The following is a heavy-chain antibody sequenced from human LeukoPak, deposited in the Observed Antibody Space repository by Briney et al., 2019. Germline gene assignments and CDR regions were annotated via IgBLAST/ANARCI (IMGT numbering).Heavy chain of an antibody. CDR2: IGKRGTDI. Sequence: PGGSLRLSCAASGFTFTDYYMSWVRQAPGKGLEWTSYIGKRGTDINYADSVKGRFTVSRDNAKSSLFLQMDNLRAEDTAVYYCATTARVGQNWGQGTLVTVSS. D-gene: IGHD3/OR15-3a*01. CDR3: ATTARVGQN. V-gene: IGHV3-11*01. CDR1: GFTFTDYY. J-gene: IGHJ4*02.